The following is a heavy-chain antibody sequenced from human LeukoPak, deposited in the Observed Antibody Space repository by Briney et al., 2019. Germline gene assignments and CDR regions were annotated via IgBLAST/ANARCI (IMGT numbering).Heavy chain of an antibody. CDR3: ARSLYSSSSFLDY. CDR1: GGTFSSYA. V-gene: IGHV1-69*06. J-gene: IGHJ4*02. CDR2: IIPIFGTA. Sequence: SVKVSCKASGGTFSSYAISWVRQAPGQGLEWMGGIIPIFGTANYAQKFQGRVTITADKSTSTAYMELSSLRSEDTAVYYCARSLYSSSSFLDYWGQGTLVTVSS. D-gene: IGHD6-6*01.